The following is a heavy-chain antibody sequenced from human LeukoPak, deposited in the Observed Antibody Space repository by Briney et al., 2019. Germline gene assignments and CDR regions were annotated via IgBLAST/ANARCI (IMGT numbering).Heavy chain of an antibody. CDR1: GYSFTNYW. CDR2: ISPDGSDT. D-gene: IGHD6-13*01. CDR3: ARLTSSWSFDY. V-gene: IGHV5-51*01. J-gene: IGHJ4*02. Sequence: GESLKISCKGSGYSFTNYWIGWVRQMPGKGQEWMGIISPDGSDTRYSPSFQGQVTISADKSITTAYPQWSSLKASDTAMYYCARLTSSWSFDYWGQGTLVTVSS.